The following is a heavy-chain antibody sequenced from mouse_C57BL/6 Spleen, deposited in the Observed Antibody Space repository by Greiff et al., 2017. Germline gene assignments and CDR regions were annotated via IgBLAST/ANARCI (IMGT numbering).Heavy chain of an antibody. Sequence: DVKLVESGGGLVKPGGSLKLSCAASGFTFSDYGMHWVRQAPEKGLEWVAYISSGSSTIYYADTVKGRFTISRDNAKNTLFLQMTSLRSEDTAMYYCARQDYSNWGFAYWGQGTLVTVSA. J-gene: IGHJ3*01. V-gene: IGHV5-17*01. D-gene: IGHD2-5*01. CDR1: GFTFSDYG. CDR3: ARQDYSNWGFAY. CDR2: ISSGSSTI.